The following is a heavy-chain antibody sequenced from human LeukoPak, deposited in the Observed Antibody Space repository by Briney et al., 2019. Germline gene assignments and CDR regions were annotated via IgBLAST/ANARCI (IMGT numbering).Heavy chain of an antibody. Sequence: RSLRLSCAASGFTFSSYAMHWVRQAPGKGLEWVAVISYDGSNKYYADSVKGRFTISRDNSKNTLYLQMNSLRAEDTAVYYCAKDLSPARRRDWFDPWGQGTLVTVSS. CDR1: GFTFSSYA. CDR3: AKDLSPARRRDWFDP. CDR2: ISYDGSNK. D-gene: IGHD3-16*02. V-gene: IGHV3-30-3*01. J-gene: IGHJ5*02.